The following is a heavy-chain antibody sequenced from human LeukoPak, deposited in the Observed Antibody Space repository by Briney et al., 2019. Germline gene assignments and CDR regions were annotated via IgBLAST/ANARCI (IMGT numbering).Heavy chain of an antibody. CDR1: GYSFTSYW. V-gene: IGHV5-51*01. CDR2: IYPDDSDS. J-gene: IGHJ4*02. D-gene: IGHD1-1*01. CDR3: ARTTTGIRTIDY. Sequence: GESLKISCKASGYSFTSYWIAWVRQMPGKGLEWMGVIYPDDSDSRYSPSFQGLVTTSADKSISTAYLQWSSLEASDTAMYYCARTTTGIRTIDYWGQGTLVTVSS.